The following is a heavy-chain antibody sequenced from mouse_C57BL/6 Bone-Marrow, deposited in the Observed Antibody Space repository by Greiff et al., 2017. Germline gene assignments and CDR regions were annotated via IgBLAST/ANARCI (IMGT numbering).Heavy chain of an antibody. CDR2: IWSGGST. CDR3: ARKDYSTRGLGY. V-gene: IGHV2-2*01. J-gene: IGHJ3*01. Sequence: VKLMESGPGLVQPSQSLSITCTVSGFSLTSYGVHWVRQSPGKGLEWLGVIWSGGSTDYNAAFISRLSISKDNSKSQVFFKMNSLQADDTAIYYCARKDYSTRGLGYWGQGTLVTVSA. CDR1: GFSLTSYG. D-gene: IGHD2-5*01.